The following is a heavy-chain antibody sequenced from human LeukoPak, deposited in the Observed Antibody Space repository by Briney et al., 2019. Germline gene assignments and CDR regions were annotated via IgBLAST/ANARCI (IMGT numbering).Heavy chain of an antibody. D-gene: IGHD5-18*01. CDR2: ISSSGNTI. CDR1: GFTFSDYY. CDR3: ARASRGYSYGYVVDY. Sequence: PGGSLRLSCAASGFTFSDYYMSWIRQAPGKGLEWVSYISSSGNTIFYADSVKGRFTISRDNAKNSLYLQMNSLRAEDTAVYYCARASRGYSYGYVVDYWGQGTLVTVSS. J-gene: IGHJ4*02. V-gene: IGHV3-11*01.